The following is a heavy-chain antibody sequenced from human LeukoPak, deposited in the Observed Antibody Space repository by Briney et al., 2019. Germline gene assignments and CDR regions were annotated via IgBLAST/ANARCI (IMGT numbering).Heavy chain of an antibody. CDR1: GFTFSSYV. J-gene: IGHJ4*02. D-gene: IGHD3-22*01. CDR3: ARVPGYDSSGYFDY. V-gene: IGHV3-30*04. Sequence: GRSLRLSCAASGFTFSSYVMHWVRQAPGKGLEWVAVISYDGSNKYYADSVKGRFTISRDNSKNTLYLQMNSLRAEDTAVYYCARVPGYDSSGYFDYWGQGTLVTVSS. CDR2: ISYDGSNK.